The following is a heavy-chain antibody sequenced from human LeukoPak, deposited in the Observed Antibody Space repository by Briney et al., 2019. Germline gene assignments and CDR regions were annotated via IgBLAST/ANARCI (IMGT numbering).Heavy chain of an antibody. D-gene: IGHD3-10*01. CDR2: IYYSGST. CDR1: GGSISSYY. J-gene: IGHJ4*02. CDR3: ANGGGEWYYYGSGTPEWVY. V-gene: IGHV4-59*05. Sequence: PSETLSLTCTVSGGSISSYYWSWIRQPPGKGLEWIGSIYYSGSTYYNPSLKSRVTISVDTSKNQFSLKLSSVTAADTAVYYCANGGGEWYYYGSGTPEWVYWGQGTLVTVSS.